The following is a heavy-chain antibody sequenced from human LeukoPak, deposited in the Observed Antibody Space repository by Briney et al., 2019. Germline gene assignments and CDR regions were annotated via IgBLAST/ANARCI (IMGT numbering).Heavy chain of an antibody. CDR2: INQSGST. J-gene: IGHJ4*02. D-gene: IGHD3-16*02. CDR3: ARGRYDFVWGSYRHYFYDF. CDR1: GVTLTSAW. Sequence: GSLRLSCAVSGVTLTSAWMSWVRQSPGKGLEWIGEINQSGSTNYNPSLESRVAISSDSSKKQFSLNLTSVTAADTAMYFCARGRYDFVWGSYRHYFYDFWGQGTLVTVSS. V-gene: IGHV4-34*01.